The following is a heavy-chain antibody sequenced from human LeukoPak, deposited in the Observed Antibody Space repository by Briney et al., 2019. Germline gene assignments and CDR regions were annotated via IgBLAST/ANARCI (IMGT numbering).Heavy chain of an antibody. CDR2: ISSSSYI. J-gene: IGHJ4*02. V-gene: IGHV3-21*01. CDR1: GFTFSSYS. CDR3: ARDPGYGCDY. Sequence: GGSLGLSCAASGFTFSSYSMNWVPQAPGKGLEWVSSISSSSYIYYADSVKGRFTISRDNAKNSLYLQMNSLRAEDTAVYYCARDPGYGCDYWGQGTLVTVSS. D-gene: IGHD4-17*01.